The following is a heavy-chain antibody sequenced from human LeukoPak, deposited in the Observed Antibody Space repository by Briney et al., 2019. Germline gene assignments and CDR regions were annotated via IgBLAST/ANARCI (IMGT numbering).Heavy chain of an antibody. V-gene: IGHV3-30*18. J-gene: IGHJ4*02. CDR2: ISYDGSNK. Sequence: GGSLRLSCAASGFTFSSYGMHWVRQAPGKGLEWVAVISYDGSNKYYADSVKGRFTISRDNSKNTLYLQMNSLRAEDTAVYYCAKGSLGFDYWGQGTLVTVSS. D-gene: IGHD1-26*01. CDR1: GFTFSSYG. CDR3: AKGSLGFDY.